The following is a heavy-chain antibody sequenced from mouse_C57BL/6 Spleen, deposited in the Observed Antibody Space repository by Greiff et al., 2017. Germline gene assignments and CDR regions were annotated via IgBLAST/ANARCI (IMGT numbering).Heavy chain of an antibody. D-gene: IGHD2-4*01. V-gene: IGHV1-81*01. Sequence: QVQLQQSGAELARPGASVKLSCKASGYTFTSYGISWVKQRTGQGLEWIGEIYPRSGNTYYNEKFKGKATLTADKSSSTAYMELRSLTSEDSAVYFCARERGLYYDYDEGNYCAMDYWGQGTSVTVSS. CDR2: IYPRSGNT. J-gene: IGHJ4*01. CDR3: ARERGLYYDYDEGNYCAMDY. CDR1: GYTFTSYG.